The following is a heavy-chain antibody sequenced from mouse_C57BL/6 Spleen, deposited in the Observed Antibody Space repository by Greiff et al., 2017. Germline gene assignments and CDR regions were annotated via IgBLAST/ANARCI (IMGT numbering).Heavy chain of an antibody. Sequence: VQLQQSGPELVKPGASVKISCKASGYSFTGYYMNWVKQSPEKSLEWIGEINPSTGGTTYNQKFKAKATLTVDKSSSTAYMQLKSLTSEDSAVYYCARYYYGFFDYWGQGTTLTVSS. J-gene: IGHJ2*01. D-gene: IGHD2-2*01. V-gene: IGHV1-42*01. CDR3: ARYYYGFFDY. CDR2: INPSTGGT. CDR1: GYSFTGYY.